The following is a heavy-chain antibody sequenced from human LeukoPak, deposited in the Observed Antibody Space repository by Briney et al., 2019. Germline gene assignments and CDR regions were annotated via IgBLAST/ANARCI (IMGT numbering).Heavy chain of an antibody. CDR1: GFTFSSYG. D-gene: IGHD2-15*01. CDR2: IWYDGSNK. J-gene: IGHJ6*02. CDR3: ARVDKDIVVVVAATGVGYGVDV. V-gene: IGHV3-33*01. Sequence: GGSLRLSCAASGFTFSSYGMHWVREAPGKGLEWVAVIWYDGSNKYYADSVKGRFTISRDNSKNTLYLQMNSLRAEDTAVYYCARVDKDIVVVVAATGVGYGVDVWGQGTTVTVSS.